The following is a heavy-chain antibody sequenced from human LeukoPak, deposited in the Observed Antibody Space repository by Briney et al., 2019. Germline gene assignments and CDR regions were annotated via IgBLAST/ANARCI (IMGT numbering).Heavy chain of an antibody. D-gene: IGHD5-24*01. CDR1: GYTFTSYD. Sequence: ASVKVSCKASGYTFTSYDVNWVRQATGQGLEWMGWMNPNSGNTGYAQKFQGRVTMTRNTSISTAYMELSSLRSEDTAVYYCARDRSDGYNYYDYWGQGTLVTVSS. J-gene: IGHJ4*02. V-gene: IGHV1-8*01. CDR2: MNPNSGNT. CDR3: ARDRSDGYNYYDY.